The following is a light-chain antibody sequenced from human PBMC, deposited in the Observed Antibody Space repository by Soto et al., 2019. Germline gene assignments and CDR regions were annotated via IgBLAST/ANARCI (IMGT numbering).Light chain of an antibody. J-gene: IGKJ3*01. CDR2: GAS. V-gene: IGKV3D-20*02. CDR1: QSVSSRY. Sequence: EIVLTQSPGTLSLSPGERATLSCRASQSVSSRYLAWYQQKPGQAPRLLIYGASSRATGIPARFSGSGSGTDFTLTISSLEPEDFAVYYCQQRSNWPPEVTFGPGTKVDIK. CDR3: QQRSNWPPEVT.